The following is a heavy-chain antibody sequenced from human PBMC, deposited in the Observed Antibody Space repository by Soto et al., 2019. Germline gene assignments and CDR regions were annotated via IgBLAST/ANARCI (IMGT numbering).Heavy chain of an antibody. Sequence: SETLSLTCTVSGGSISSGGYYWSWIRQHPGKGLEWIGYIYYSGSTYYNPSLKSRVTISVDTSKNQFSLKLTSVTAADTAVYYCARHFSVDHFDYWGQGALVTVSS. V-gene: IGHV4-31*03. CDR2: IYYSGST. D-gene: IGHD3-9*01. CDR1: GGSISSGGYY. CDR3: ARHFSVDHFDY. J-gene: IGHJ4*02.